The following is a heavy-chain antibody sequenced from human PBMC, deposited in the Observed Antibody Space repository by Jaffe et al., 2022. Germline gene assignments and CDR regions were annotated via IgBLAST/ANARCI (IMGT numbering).Heavy chain of an antibody. CDR3: AKDLTPNYDFWSGIWGYYYYYMDV. Sequence: EVQLLESGGGLVQPGGSLRLSCAASGFTFSSYAMSWVRQAPGKGLEWVSAISGSGGSTYYADSVKGRFTISRDNSKNTLYLQMNSLRAEDTAVYYCAKDLTPNYDFWSGIWGYYYYYMDVWGKGTTVTVSS. J-gene: IGHJ6*03. CDR1: GFTFSSYA. V-gene: IGHV3-23*01. CDR2: ISGSGGST. D-gene: IGHD3-3*01.